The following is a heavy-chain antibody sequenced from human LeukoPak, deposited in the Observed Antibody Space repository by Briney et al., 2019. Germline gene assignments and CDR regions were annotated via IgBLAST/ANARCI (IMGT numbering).Heavy chain of an antibody. CDR1: GFTFSSYW. D-gene: IGHD1-1*01. CDR2: ISGSGGST. V-gene: IGHV3-23*01. Sequence: PGGSLRLSCAASGFTFSSYWMSWVRQAPGKGLEWVSTISGSGGSTYYADSVKGRFTISRDNSKNTLYLQMNSLRAEDTAVYYCANNFLRGHAYWGQGTLVTVSS. J-gene: IGHJ4*02. CDR3: ANNFLRGHAY.